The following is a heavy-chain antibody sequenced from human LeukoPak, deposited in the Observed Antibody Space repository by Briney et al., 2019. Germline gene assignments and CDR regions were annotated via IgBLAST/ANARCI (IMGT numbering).Heavy chain of an antibody. CDR1: GGSFSGYY. Sequence: SETLSLTCAVYGGSFSGYYWSWIRQPPGKGLEWIGEINHSGSTNYNPSLKSRVTISVDTSKNQFTLKLSSVTAADTAVYYCARGGWDCSSTSCHNYFDYFGQWTLV. V-gene: IGHV4-34*01. D-gene: IGHD2-2*02. CDR3: ARGGWDCSSTSCHNYFDY. J-gene: IGHJ4*02. CDR2: INHSGST.